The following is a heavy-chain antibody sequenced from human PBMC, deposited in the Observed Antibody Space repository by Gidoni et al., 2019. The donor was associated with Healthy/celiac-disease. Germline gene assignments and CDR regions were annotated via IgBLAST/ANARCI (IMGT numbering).Heavy chain of an antibody. J-gene: IGHJ5*02. CDR3: ARTRQLANWFDP. Sequence: QVQLQPWGAGLLKPSETLSLTCAVYGWSFSGYHWSWIRQPPGKGLEWIGEINHSGSTNYNPSLKNRVTISVDTSKNQFSLKLSAVTAADTAVYYCARTRQLANWFDPWGQGTLVTVSS. V-gene: IGHV4-34*01. D-gene: IGHD6-13*01. CDR2: INHSGST. CDR1: GWSFSGYH.